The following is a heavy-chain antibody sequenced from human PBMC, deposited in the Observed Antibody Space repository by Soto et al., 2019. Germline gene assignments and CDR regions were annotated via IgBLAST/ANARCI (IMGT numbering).Heavy chain of an antibody. CDR1: GFSLTTSGVG. D-gene: IGHD3-3*01. Sequence: QITLNESGPTVVRPTETLTLTCRFSGFSLTTSGVGVGWIRQSPGQAPEWLALIYWDDDKRYSASLKSRLTITKDTSKHQVVLTVSDLDPTDTATYYCAHRVLRTVFGLVTTTAIYFDFWGQGTPVAVSS. J-gene: IGHJ4*02. CDR2: IYWDDDK. CDR3: AHRVLRTVFGLVTTTAIYFDF. V-gene: IGHV2-5*02.